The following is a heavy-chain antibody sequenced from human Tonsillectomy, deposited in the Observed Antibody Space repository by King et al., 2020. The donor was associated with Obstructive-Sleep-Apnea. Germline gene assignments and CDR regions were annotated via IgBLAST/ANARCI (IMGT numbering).Heavy chain of an antibody. D-gene: IGHD6-13*01. J-gene: IGHJ1*01. CDR3: ARGPQQLEARHFQH. V-gene: IGHV1-18*04. CDR2: IIADNGNT. CDR1: GYTFTSYG. Sequence: QLVQSGAEVKKPGASVKVSCKASGYTFTSYGISWVRQAPGQGLEWMGWIIADNGNTNYAQKLQGRVTMTTETTTSTAYMELRSLRSDDTAVYYWARGPQQLEARHFQHWGQGTLVTVSS.